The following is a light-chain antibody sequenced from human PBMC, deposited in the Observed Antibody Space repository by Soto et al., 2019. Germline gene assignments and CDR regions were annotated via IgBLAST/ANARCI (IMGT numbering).Light chain of an antibody. CDR2: ESS. J-gene: IGLJ2*01. CDR3: CSYAGSSTFVVV. V-gene: IGLV2-23*03. Sequence: QSVLTQPASVSGSPGQSITISCTGTSSDVGSYNLVSWYQQHPGKAPKLMIYESSKRPSRVSNRFSGSKSGNTASLTISGLQAEDEADYYCCSYAGSSTFVVVFGGGTKLTVL. CDR1: SSDVGSYNL.